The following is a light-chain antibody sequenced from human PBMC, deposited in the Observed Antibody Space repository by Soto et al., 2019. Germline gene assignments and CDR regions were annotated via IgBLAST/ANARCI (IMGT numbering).Light chain of an antibody. CDR3: QSADSSGTYYV. CDR2: KDS. V-gene: IGLV3-25*02. Sequence: SYELTQPPSVSVSPGQTARITCSGDALPKQYAYWYQQKLGQAPVLVIYKDSERPSGIPERFSGSSSGTTVTLTISGVQAEDEADYYCQSADSSGTYYVFGTGTKLTVL. J-gene: IGLJ1*01. CDR1: ALPKQY.